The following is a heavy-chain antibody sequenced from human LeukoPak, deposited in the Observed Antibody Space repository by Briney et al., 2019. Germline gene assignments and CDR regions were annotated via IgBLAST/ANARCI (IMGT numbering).Heavy chain of an antibody. CDR3: ARERRRYCSGGSCPHDAFDI. D-gene: IGHD2-15*01. V-gene: IGHV1-2*02. J-gene: IGHJ3*02. CDR2: INPNSGGT. CDR1: GYTFTGYY. Sequence: GASVKVSCKASGYTFTGYYMHWVRQAPGQGLEWMGWINPNSGGTNYAQKLQGRVTMTTDTSTSTAYMELRSLRSDDTAVYYCARERRRYCSGGSCPHDAFDIWGQGTMVTVSS.